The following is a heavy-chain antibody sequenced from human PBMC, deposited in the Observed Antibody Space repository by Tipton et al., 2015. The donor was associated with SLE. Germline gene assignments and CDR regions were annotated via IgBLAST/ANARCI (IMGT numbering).Heavy chain of an antibody. V-gene: IGHV4-59*12. CDR2: IYYSGSP. CDR1: SGSISSYY. CDR3: ARDWEGRWELHLGIWVY. J-gene: IGHJ4*02. Sequence: TLSLTCTVSSGSISSYYWSWIRQPPGKGLEWIGYIYYSGSPNYNPSLKSRVTMSLDTSKNHFSLKLNSVTAADTAVYYCARDWEGRWELHLGIWVYWGQGTLVTVSS. D-gene: IGHD1-26*01.